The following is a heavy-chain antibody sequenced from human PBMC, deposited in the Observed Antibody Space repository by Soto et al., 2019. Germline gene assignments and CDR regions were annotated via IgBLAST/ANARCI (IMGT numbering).Heavy chain of an antibody. V-gene: IGHV3-30*18. CDR2: MSYDGNNQ. CDR1: GFTFSSYA. CDR3: AKALGELSPESFDY. J-gene: IGHJ4*02. Sequence: QVQLVESGGGVVQPWRSLRLSCAASGFTFSSYAMHWVRQAPGKGLEWVAIMSYDGNNQYYADSVKGRFTISRDNFKNTLHLQMNSLRAEDTAVYYCAKALGELSPESFDYWGQGILVTVSS. D-gene: IGHD3-16*02.